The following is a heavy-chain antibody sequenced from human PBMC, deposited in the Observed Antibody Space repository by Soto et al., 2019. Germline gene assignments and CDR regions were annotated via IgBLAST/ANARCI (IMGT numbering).Heavy chain of an antibody. D-gene: IGHD2-2*01. Sequence: GGSLRLSFVAPELTFSNYVMTWARQAPGKGLEWFPTISGSGDSTSYAASVKGRFTISRDNSKTTLFLQMNSLRADDTAVYYCAKDRGLRYCSSFSCYSKILRWFDPWGQGTLVTVSS. CDR1: ELTFSNYV. CDR2: ISGSGDST. J-gene: IGHJ5*02. V-gene: IGHV3-23*01. CDR3: AKDRGLRYCSSFSCYSKILRWFDP.